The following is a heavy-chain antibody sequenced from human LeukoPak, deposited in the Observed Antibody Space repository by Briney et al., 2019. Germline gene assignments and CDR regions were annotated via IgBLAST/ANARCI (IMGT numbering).Heavy chain of an antibody. D-gene: IGHD2-2*03. V-gene: IGHV3-74*01. CDR2: INSDGSST. CDR3: AKDSGWILFDD. J-gene: IGHJ4*02. Sequence: PGGSLRLSCAASGFTFSSYWMHWVRQAPGKGLVWVSRINSDGSSTNYADSVKGRFTISRDNSKNTLYLQMNSLRDEDTAVYYCAKDSGWILFDDWGQGTLVTVSS. CDR1: GFTFSSYW.